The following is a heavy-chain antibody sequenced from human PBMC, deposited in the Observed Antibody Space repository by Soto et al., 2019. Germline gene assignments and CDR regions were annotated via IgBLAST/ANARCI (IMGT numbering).Heavy chain of an antibody. CDR2: ISYDGSNK. V-gene: IGHV3-30-3*01. Sequence: QVQLVESGGGVVQPGRSLRLSCAASGCTLRIYAMHWVRQAPGKGLECVAVISYDGSNKFYRDSVKGRFTISRDNSKNTLYRQINSLIYEDTAVYYCARGDREDIAVVIGARPGEYGVDVWGQGTTVTVSS. CDR3: ARGDREDIAVVIGARPGEYGVDV. CDR1: GCTLRIYA. J-gene: IGHJ6*02. D-gene: IGHD2-15*01.